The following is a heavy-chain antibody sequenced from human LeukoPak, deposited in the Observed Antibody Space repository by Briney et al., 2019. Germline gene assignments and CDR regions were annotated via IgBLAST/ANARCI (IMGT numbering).Heavy chain of an antibody. CDR1: GGSISSGSYY. J-gene: IGHJ6*03. V-gene: IGHV4-61*02. Sequence: SETLSLTCTVSGGSISSGSYYWSWIRQPAGNGLEWIGRIYTSGSTKYNPSLKSRVTISVDTSKNQFSLKLSSVTAADTAVYYCARIYCGGDCRGYYYHYYMDVWGKGTTVTISS. D-gene: IGHD2-21*02. CDR3: ARIYCGGDCRGYYYHYYMDV. CDR2: IYTSGST.